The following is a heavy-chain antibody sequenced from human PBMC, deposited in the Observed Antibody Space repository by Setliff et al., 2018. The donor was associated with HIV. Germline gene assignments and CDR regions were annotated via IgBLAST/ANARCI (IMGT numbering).Heavy chain of an antibody. D-gene: IGHD6-13*01. CDR2: INHSGST. J-gene: IGHJ6*03. V-gene: IGHV4-31*03. Sequence: SETLSLTCTVSGGSISSGGYYWSWIRQHPGKGLEWIGEINHSGSTNYNPSLKSRVSMSVDTSKNQFSLRLSSVTAADTAVFYCARASTGYSSIWYRNGLTYYNYMDVWGRGTKVTVSS. CDR1: GGSISSGGYY. CDR3: ARASTGYSSIWYRNGLTYYNYMDV.